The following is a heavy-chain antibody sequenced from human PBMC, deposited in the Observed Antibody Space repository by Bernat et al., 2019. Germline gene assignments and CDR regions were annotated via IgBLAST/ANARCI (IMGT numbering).Heavy chain of an antibody. V-gene: IGHV4-31*03. Sequence: QVQLQESGPGLVKPSQTLSLTCTVSGGSISSGGYYWSWIRQHPGKGLEWIGYIYYSGSTYYNPSLKSRVTISVDTSKNQFSLKLSSVTAADTAVYYCARGMSGYCSSTSCYTGGFDYWGQGTLVTVSS. CDR1: GGSISSGGYY. D-gene: IGHD2-2*02. CDR3: ARGMSGYCSSTSCYTGGFDY. J-gene: IGHJ4*02. CDR2: IYYSGST.